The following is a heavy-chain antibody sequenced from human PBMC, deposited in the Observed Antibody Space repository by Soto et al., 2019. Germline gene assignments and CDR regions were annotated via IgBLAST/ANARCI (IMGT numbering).Heavy chain of an antibody. CDR2: INHSGST. CDR1: GGSFSGYY. V-gene: IGHV4-34*01. CDR3: ARGVTLFDY. J-gene: IGHJ4*02. Sequence: QVQLQQWGAGLLKPSETLSLTCAVYGGSFSGYYWSWIRQSPGKGLEWIGDINHSGSTNYNPSLKIRVTISVDTSKNQFSLKLSSVTAAYTAVYYCARGVTLFDYWDQGTLVTVSS.